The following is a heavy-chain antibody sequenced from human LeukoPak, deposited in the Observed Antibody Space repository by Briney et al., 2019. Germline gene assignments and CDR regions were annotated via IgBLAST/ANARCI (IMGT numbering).Heavy chain of an antibody. CDR3: ARVVGRGIVGATIGY. Sequence: ASVKVSCKASGYTFTIYYMHWVRQAPGQGLEWMGIINPSGGSTSYAQKFQGRVTMTRDTSISTAYMELSRLRSDDTAVYYCARVVGRGIVGATIGYWGQGTLVTVSS. D-gene: IGHD1-26*01. J-gene: IGHJ4*02. V-gene: IGHV1-46*01. CDR2: INPSGGST. CDR1: GYTFTIYY.